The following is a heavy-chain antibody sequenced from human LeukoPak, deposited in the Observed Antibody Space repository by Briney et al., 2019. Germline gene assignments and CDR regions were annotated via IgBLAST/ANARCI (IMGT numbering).Heavy chain of an antibody. V-gene: IGHV3-48*03. Sequence: PGGSLRLSCAASGFTFSSYEMNWVRQAPGKGLEWVSYISSSGSTIYYADSVKGRFTISRDNAKNSLYLQMNSLRAEDTAVYYRARLSRDGYAFDYWGQGTLVTVSS. D-gene: IGHD5-24*01. CDR1: GFTFSSYE. CDR2: ISSSGSTI. J-gene: IGHJ4*02. CDR3: ARLSRDGYAFDY.